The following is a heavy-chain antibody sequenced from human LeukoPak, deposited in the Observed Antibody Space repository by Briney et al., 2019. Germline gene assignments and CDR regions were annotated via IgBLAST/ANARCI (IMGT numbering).Heavy chain of an antibody. CDR2: VSGSGGST. Sequence: PGGSLRLSCPTSGFTYSSCVMAWVRQAPGKGLEWVSRVSGSGGSTYYADSVKGRFTISRDNSMNTLYLQMNSLTAEDTAVYYCAKRHCSSTHCYAFDYWGQGTLVTVSS. V-gene: IGHV3-23*01. D-gene: IGHD2-2*01. CDR3: AKRHCSSTHCYAFDY. J-gene: IGHJ4*02. CDR1: GFTYSSCV.